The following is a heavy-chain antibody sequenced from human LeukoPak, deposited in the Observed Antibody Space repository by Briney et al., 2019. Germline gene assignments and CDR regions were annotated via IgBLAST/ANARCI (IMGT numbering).Heavy chain of an antibody. Sequence: GGSLRLSCAASGLTFSSYWMSWVRQAPGKGLEWVASIKQDGSEKYYMDSVKGRFTISRDNAKNSLYLQMNRLRAEDTAVYYCAPEIENWGQGTLVTVSS. D-gene: IGHD5-24*01. V-gene: IGHV3-7*01. CDR1: GLTFSSYW. J-gene: IGHJ4*02. CDR3: APEIEN. CDR2: IKQDGSEK.